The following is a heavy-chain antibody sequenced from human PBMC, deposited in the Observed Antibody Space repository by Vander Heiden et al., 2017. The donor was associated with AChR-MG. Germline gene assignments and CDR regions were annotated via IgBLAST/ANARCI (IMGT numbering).Heavy chain of an antibody. CDR1: GGSFSGYY. CDR3: ASLWTRPRYYYYGMDV. CDR2: INHSGST. Sequence: QVQLQQWGAGLLKPSETLSLTCAVYGGSFSGYYWSWIRQPPGKGLEWIGEINHSGSTNYNPSLKSRVTISVDTSKNQFSLKLSSVTAADTAVYYCASLWTRPRYYYYGMDVWGQGTTVTVSS. D-gene: IGHD3-10*01. V-gene: IGHV4-34*01. J-gene: IGHJ6*02.